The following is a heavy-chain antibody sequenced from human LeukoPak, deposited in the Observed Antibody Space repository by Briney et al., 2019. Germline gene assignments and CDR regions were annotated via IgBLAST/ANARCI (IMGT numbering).Heavy chain of an antibody. Sequence: ASVKVSCKASGYTFTSYYLYWVRQAPGQGLEWMGVINACGGSTTSAQKFQGRVTMTRDTSTGTVYMELRSLRSEDTAVYYCARGPGPADDGGGYCFDYWGQGTLVTVSS. CDR1: GYTFTSYY. CDR2: INACGGST. D-gene: IGHD3-22*01. J-gene: IGHJ4*02. V-gene: IGHV1-46*01. CDR3: ARGPGPADDGGGYCFDY.